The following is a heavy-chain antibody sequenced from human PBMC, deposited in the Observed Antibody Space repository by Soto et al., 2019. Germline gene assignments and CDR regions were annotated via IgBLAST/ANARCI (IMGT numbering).Heavy chain of an antibody. J-gene: IGHJ3*02. CDR2: ISAYNGNT. CDR1: GYTFTSYG. D-gene: IGHD3-10*01. CDR3: ARDRVYYDYGSWPEGDAFDI. V-gene: IGHV1-18*01. Sequence: QVQLVQSGAEVKKPGASVKVSCKASGYTFTSYGISWVRQAPVQGLEWMGWISAYNGNTNYAQKLQGRVTMTTDTSTSTAYMDMRSLKSEDTAVYYCARDRVYYDYGSWPEGDAFDIWGQGTMVTVSS.